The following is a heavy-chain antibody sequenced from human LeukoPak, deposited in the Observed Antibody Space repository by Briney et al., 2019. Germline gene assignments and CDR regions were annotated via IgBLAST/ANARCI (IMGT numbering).Heavy chain of an antibody. D-gene: IGHD3-22*01. CDR3: ARYYYDSSGYWAADY. CDR1: GDSISSYY. Sequence: SETLSLTCTVSGDSISSYYWSWIRQPPGKGLEWIGYIYYSGSTNYNPSLKSRVTISVDRSKNQFSLKLSSVTAADTAVYYCARYYYDSSGYWAADYWAQGTLVTVSS. J-gene: IGHJ4*02. V-gene: IGHV4-59*01. CDR2: IYYSGST.